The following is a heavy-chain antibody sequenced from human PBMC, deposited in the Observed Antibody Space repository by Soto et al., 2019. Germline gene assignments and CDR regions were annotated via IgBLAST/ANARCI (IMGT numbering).Heavy chain of an antibody. V-gene: IGHV1-46*04. Sequence: ASVKVSCKASGYTFINYYMHWVRQAPGQGLEWMGIINPIGGSTRYAQKLQGRVIMTRDTSTTTVYMELSSLRSEDTAVYYCARGPNGGNIYYFDYWGLG. CDR1: GYTFINYY. CDR2: INPIGGST. J-gene: IGHJ4*01. D-gene: IGHD4-17*01. CDR3: ARGPNGGNIYYFDY.